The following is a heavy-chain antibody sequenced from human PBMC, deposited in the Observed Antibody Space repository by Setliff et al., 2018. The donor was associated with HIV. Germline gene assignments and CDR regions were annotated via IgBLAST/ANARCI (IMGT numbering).Heavy chain of an antibody. Sequence: SGYTLTEVSMHWVRQAPGKGLEWVAVIWSDGSSKYYADSVKGRFTISRDNSNNTVYLQMSSLRVEDTAVYYCARGRESAFDVWGQGTMVTVSS. CDR1: GYTLTEVS. CDR3: ARGRESAFDV. V-gene: IGHV3-33*01. J-gene: IGHJ3*01. CDR2: IWSDGSSK.